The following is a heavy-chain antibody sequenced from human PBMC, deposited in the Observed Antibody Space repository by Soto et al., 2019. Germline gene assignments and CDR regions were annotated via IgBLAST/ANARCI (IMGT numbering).Heavy chain of an antibody. CDR1: GYTFTGYY. CDR3: ARVGLITVYYFDY. Sequence: ASVKVSCKASGYTFTGYYMHWVRQAPGQGLEWMGWINPNSGGTNYAQKFQGRVTMTRDTSISTAYMELSRLRSDDTAVYYCARVGLITVYYFDYWGQGTLVTVSS. V-gene: IGHV1-2*02. J-gene: IGHJ4*02. CDR2: INPNSGGT. D-gene: IGHD1-20*01.